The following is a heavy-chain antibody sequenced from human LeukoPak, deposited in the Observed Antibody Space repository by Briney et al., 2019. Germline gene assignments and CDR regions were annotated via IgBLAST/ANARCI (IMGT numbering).Heavy chain of an antibody. CDR2: IKQDGSEK. J-gene: IGHJ4*02. CDR3: ARLGDGYNRAYFDY. D-gene: IGHD5-24*01. Sequence: GGSLRLSCAASGFTFSSYWMSWVRQAPGKGLGWVANIKQDGSEKYYVDSVKGRFTISRDNAKNSLYLQMNSLRAEDTAVYYCARLGDGYNRAYFDYWGQGTLVTVSS. V-gene: IGHV3-7*02. CDR1: GFTFSSYW.